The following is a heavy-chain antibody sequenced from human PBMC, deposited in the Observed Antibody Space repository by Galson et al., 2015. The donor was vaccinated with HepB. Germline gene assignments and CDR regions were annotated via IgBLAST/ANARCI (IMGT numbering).Heavy chain of an antibody. J-gene: IGHJ4*02. D-gene: IGHD5-12*01. V-gene: IGHV3-11*06. CDR3: AALQGGYDQFDY. CDR2: ISSTSSYT. CDR1: GFTFSDNY. Sequence: SLRLSCAASGFTFSDNYMSWIRQAPGKGLEWVSFISSTSSYTNYADSVKGRFTISRDNAKNSLHLQMNSLRAEDTAVYYCAALQGGYDQFDYWGQGTLVTVSS.